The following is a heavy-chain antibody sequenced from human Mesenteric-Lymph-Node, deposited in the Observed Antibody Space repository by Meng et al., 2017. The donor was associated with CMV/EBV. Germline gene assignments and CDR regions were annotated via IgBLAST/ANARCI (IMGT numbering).Heavy chain of an antibody. CDR2: ISGSTSTNT. D-gene: IGHD5-18*01. CDR3: ARALRGYAYPRDAFGI. J-gene: IGHJ3*02. CDR1: GFTFSTYA. V-gene: IGHV3-23*01. Sequence: GGSLKISCAASGFTFSTYAMNWVRQAPGKGLEWVSSISGSTSTNTYYADSVGGRFTISRDNSKNTLFLHLSSLRAEDTAIYYCARALRGYAYPRDAFGIWGQGTMVTVSS.